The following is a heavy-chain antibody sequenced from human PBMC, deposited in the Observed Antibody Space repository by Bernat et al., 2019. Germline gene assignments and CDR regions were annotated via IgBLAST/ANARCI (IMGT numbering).Heavy chain of an antibody. CDR2: TYYRSKSYN. CDR1: GDSVSSNSAS. V-gene: IGHV6-1*01. Sequence: QVQLQQSGPGLVKPSQTLSLTCAISGDSVSSNSASWNWIRQPPSRGLEWLGRTYYRSKSYNDYAVSVKSRITINTDTAKNQFSLQLNSVTPEDTAVYYCARDVRYSSRWGHDYWGQGTLVTVSS. D-gene: IGHD6-19*01. J-gene: IGHJ4*02. CDR3: ARDVRYSSRWGHDY.